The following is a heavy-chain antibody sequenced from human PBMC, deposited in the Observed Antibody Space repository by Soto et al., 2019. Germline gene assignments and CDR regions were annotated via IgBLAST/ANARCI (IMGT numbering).Heavy chain of an antibody. D-gene: IGHD2-21*02. CDR2: INAGHGNT. V-gene: IGHV1-3*05. CDR1: GYTFTSYA. J-gene: IGHJ4*02. CDR3: ARSIVVVTALDY. Sequence: QVQLVQSGAEEKKPGASVKVSCKASGYTFTSYAMHWVRLAPGQRLEWMGCINAGHGNTKYSQKFQGRVTITRDTSASTAKRELSSLRSEDTAVYYCARSIVVVTALDYWGQGTLVTVSS.